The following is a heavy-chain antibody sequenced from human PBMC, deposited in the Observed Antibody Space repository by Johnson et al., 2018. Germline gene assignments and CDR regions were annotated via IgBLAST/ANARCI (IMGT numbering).Heavy chain of an antibody. D-gene: IGHD2-21*01. V-gene: IGHV3-30-3*01. CDR1: GFTFSSYV. Sequence: QVQPVESGGGVVQPGRSXRPSCAASGFTFSSYVMHWVRQAPGKGREWVAVISYDGTNKYYADAVKGRFTITRDNSQNTLYLQMKSLRAEDTAVYYCARDGCGGYYYYMDVWGKGTRVTVS. CDR3: ARDGCGGYYYYMDV. J-gene: IGHJ6*03. CDR2: ISYDGTNK.